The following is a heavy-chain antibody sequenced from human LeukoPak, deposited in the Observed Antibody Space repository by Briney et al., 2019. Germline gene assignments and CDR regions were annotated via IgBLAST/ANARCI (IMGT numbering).Heavy chain of an antibody. V-gene: IGHV4-59*01. Sequence: SETLSLTCAVYGGSFSGYYWSWIRQPPGKGLEWIGYIYYSGSTNYNPSLKSRVTISVDTSKNQFSLKLSSVTAADTAVYYCARELNCSGGSCYSYAFDIWGQGTMVTVSS. D-gene: IGHD2-15*01. CDR2: IYYSGST. J-gene: IGHJ3*02. CDR1: GGSFSGYY. CDR3: ARELNCSGGSCYSYAFDI.